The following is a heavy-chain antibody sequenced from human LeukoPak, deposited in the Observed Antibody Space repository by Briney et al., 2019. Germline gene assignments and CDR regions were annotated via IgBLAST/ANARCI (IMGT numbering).Heavy chain of an antibody. D-gene: IGHD3-10*01. V-gene: IGHV1-3*01. CDR2: INAGNDNT. J-gene: IGHJ4*02. CDR1: GYTFTSYA. Sequence: ASVKVSCKASGYTFTSYAMHWVRQAPGQRLDWMGWINAGNDNTKYSQKLQGRVTITRDTSASTAYMELSSLRSEATAVYYCARDHAVVRGVPALYFDYWGQGTLVSVSS. CDR3: ARDHAVVRGVPALYFDY.